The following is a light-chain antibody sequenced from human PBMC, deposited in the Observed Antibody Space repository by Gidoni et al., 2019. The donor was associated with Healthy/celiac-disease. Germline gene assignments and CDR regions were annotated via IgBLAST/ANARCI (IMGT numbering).Light chain of an antibody. V-gene: IGKV3-15*01. Sequence: EIVMTQSPATLSVSPGERATLSCRASQSVSSNLARYQQKPGQAPRLLIYGASTRATGIPARFSGSGSGTEFTLTISSLQSEDFAVYYCQQYNSWPPITFGQGTRLEIK. J-gene: IGKJ5*01. CDR3: QQYNSWPPIT. CDR2: GAS. CDR1: QSVSSN.